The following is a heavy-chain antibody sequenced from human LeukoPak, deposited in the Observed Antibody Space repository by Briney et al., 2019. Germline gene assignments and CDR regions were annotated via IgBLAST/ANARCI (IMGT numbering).Heavy chain of an antibody. V-gene: IGHV1-69*13. CDR3: ARVRYCSSTSCYPGRPSFDY. CDR2: IIPIFGTA. CDR1: AGTFSSYA. J-gene: IGHJ4*02. Sequence: SVKVSCKASAGTFSSYAISWVRQAPGQGLEWMGGIIPIFGTANYAQKFQGRVTITADESTSTAYMELSSLRSEDTAVYYCARVRYCSSTSCYPGRPSFDYWGQGTLVTVSS. D-gene: IGHD2-2*01.